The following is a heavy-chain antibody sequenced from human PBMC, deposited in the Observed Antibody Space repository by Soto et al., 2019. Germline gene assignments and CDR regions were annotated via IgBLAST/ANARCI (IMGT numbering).Heavy chain of an antibody. CDR3: ARDAEICSSTSCYELGNNWFDP. J-gene: IGHJ5*01. CDR2: IIPIFGTA. V-gene: IGHV1-69*13. D-gene: IGHD2-2*01. Sequence: SVKVSCKASGGTFSSYAISWVRQAPGQGLEWMGGIIPIFGTANYAQKFQGRVTITADESTSTAYMELSSLRSEDTAVYYCARDAEICSSTSCYELGNNWFDPWGQGTLVTVSS. CDR1: GGTFSSYA.